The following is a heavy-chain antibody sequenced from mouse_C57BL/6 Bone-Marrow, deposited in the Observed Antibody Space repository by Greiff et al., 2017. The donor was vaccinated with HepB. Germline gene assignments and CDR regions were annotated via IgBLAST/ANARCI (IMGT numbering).Heavy chain of an antibody. CDR2: ISNGGGST. J-gene: IGHJ4*01. V-gene: IGHV5-12*01. CDR1: GFTFSDYY. D-gene: IGHD2-4*01. CDR3: ARHYDSPLYAMDY. Sequence: EVQGVESGGGLVQPGGSLKLSCAASGFTFSDYYMYWVRQTPEKRLEWVAYISNGGGSTYYPDTVKGRFTISRDNAKNTLYLQMSRLKSEDTAMYYCARHYDSPLYAMDYWGQGTSVTVSS.